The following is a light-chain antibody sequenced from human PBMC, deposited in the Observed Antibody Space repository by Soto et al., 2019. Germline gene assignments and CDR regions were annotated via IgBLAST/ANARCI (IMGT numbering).Light chain of an antibody. J-gene: IGKJ1*01. CDR1: QSVSGW. CDR2: DAS. V-gene: IGKV1-5*01. Sequence: MQITLSPFTLSASAGDRVTMTCRASQSVSGWLAWYQQKPGKAPKVLIYDASSLENGVSSRFSGSGSGTEFTLTISSLQPDDFATYYCQLYNICFPTFGQGAKVDI. CDR3: QLYNICFPT.